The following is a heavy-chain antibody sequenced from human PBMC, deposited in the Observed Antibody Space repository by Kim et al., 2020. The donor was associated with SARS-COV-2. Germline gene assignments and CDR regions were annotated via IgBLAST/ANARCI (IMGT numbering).Heavy chain of an antibody. D-gene: IGHD6-25*01. Sequence: ASVKVSCKASGYSFSSYGISWVRQAPGQGLEWMGWISAHNGNTKSAQKFQGRVTMTTDTSTRRANMELRSLRSDDTAVYYCVRADQAAAGTGGYWCQGTLVTVSS. V-gene: IGHV1-18*01. CDR2: ISAHNGNT. CDR3: VRADQAAAGTGGY. J-gene: IGHJ4*02. CDR1: GYSFSSYG.